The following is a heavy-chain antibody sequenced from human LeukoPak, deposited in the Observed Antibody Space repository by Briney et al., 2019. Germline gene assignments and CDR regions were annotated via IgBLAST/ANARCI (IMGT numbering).Heavy chain of an antibody. CDR2: TYYSSKWSE. CDR1: GDSVSSNSAA. CDR3: ARGGLRGFDY. Sequence: SQTLSLTCAISGDSVSSNSAAWTWIRQSPSRGLEWLGRTYYSSKWSEDYAVSVKSRLTIRPDTSKNQVSLLLTSVTPDDTGVYYCARGGLRGFDYWGRGTLVTVSS. D-gene: IGHD3-10*01. J-gene: IGHJ4*02. V-gene: IGHV6-1*01.